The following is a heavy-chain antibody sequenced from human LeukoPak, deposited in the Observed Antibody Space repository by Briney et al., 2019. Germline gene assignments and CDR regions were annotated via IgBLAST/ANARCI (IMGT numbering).Heavy chain of an antibody. CDR2: IGPSGVRT. Sequence: GGTLTLSCAASGFTFSIHGTNWVRQAPGKGLEWVSGIGPSGVRTYYADSVKGRFTISRDNYKSTVNLQMNSLRAEDTAVYYCAKGSNNYPDDFDYWGQGTLVTVSS. CDR1: GFTFSIHG. J-gene: IGHJ4*02. V-gene: IGHV3-23*01. CDR3: AKGSNNYPDDFDY. D-gene: IGHD1-1*01.